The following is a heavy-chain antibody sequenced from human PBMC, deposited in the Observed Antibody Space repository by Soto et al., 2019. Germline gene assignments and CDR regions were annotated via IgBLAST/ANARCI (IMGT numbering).Heavy chain of an antibody. CDR2: ISYDGSNK. CDR3: ARVTRGPYSSSSWGWGKDYYYYGMDV. CDR1: GFTFSSYA. V-gene: IGHV3-30-3*01. J-gene: IGHJ6*02. D-gene: IGHD6-6*01. Sequence: GGSLRLSCAASGFTFSSYAMHWVRQAPGKGLEWVAVISYDGSNKYYADSVKGRFTISRDNSKNTMYLQMNSLKAEDTAVYYCARVTRGPYSSSSWGWGKDYYYYGMDVWGQGTTVTVSS.